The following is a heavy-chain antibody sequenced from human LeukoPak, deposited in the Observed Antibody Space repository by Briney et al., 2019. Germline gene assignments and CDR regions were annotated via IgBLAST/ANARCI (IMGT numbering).Heavy chain of an antibody. CDR3: ARDLDCSGGSCYSIN. Sequence: SVKVSCKASGGTFSSYAISWVRQAPGQGLEWMGGIIPIFGTANYAQKFQGRVTITADKSTSTAYMELSSLRSENTAVYYCARDLDCSGGSCYSINWGQGTLVTVSS. V-gene: IGHV1-69*06. CDR1: GGTFSSYA. CDR2: IIPIFGTA. D-gene: IGHD2-15*01. J-gene: IGHJ4*02.